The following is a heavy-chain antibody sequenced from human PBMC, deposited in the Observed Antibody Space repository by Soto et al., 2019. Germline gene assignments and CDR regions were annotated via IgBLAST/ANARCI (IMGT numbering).Heavy chain of an antibody. Sequence: GASVKVSCKASGYTFTSYYMHWVRQAPGQGLEWMGIINTSGGSSSYAQKFQGRVTMTRDTSTSTVYMELSSLRSEDTAVYYCARACLGYCSGGSCYSSRIAAANFDYWGQGTLVTVSS. D-gene: IGHD2-15*01. J-gene: IGHJ4*02. CDR3: ARACLGYCSGGSCYSSRIAAANFDY. V-gene: IGHV1-46*01. CDR1: GYTFTSYY. CDR2: INTSGGSS.